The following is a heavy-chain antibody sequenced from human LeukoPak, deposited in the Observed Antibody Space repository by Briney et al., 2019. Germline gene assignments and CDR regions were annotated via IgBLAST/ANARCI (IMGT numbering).Heavy chain of an antibody. CDR3: ARDSERLGNWFDP. CDR2: IIPIFGTA. CDR1: GGTFSSYA. Sequence: SVKVSCKASGGTFSSYAISWVRQAPRQGLEWMGGIIPIFGTANYAQKFQGRVTITTDESTSTAYMELSSLRSEDTAVYYCARDSERLGNWFDPWGQGTLVTVSS. J-gene: IGHJ5*02. D-gene: IGHD1-1*01. V-gene: IGHV1-69*05.